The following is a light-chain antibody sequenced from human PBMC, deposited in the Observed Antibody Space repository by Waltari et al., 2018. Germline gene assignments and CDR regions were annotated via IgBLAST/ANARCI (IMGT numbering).Light chain of an antibody. CDR3: AVWDDSLGGV. Sequence: QSVLTQPPSVSGPPGQRVTISCSGSNPKIGGNSVNWYQQPPGQAPQLLIYNDNQGPSGVPDRFSASKSGTSASLAITGLQSEDEADYYCAVWDDSLGGVFGGGTKLTVL. V-gene: IGLV1-44*01. J-gene: IGLJ3*02. CDR2: NDN. CDR1: NPKIGGNS.